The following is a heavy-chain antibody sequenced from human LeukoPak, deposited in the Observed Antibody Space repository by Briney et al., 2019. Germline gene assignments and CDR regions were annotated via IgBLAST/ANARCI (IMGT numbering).Heavy chain of an antibody. V-gene: IGHV4-31*03. CDR1: GGSISSGGYY. D-gene: IGHD3-22*01. J-gene: IGHJ4*02. CDR2: IYYSGST. Sequence: SQTLSLTCTVSGGSISSGGYYWSRIRQHPGKGLEWIAYIYYSGSTYYNPSLRSRVTISLDTSKNQFSLKLSSVTAADTAVYYCASTSSHYYDSSGYYYWGQGTLVTVSS. CDR3: ASTSSHYYDSSGYYY.